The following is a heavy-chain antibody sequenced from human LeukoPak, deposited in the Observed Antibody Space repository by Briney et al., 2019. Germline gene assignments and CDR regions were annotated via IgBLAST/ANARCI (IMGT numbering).Heavy chain of an antibody. Sequence: GGSLRLSCAASGFPFSGSGMHWVRQAPGKGLEWVAIVWYDGSNQYYADSVKGRFTISRDNSKNTLYLQMNSLRAEDTAVYYCARGRGGDYGGNSGHFDYWGQGTLVTVSS. V-gene: IGHV3-33*01. CDR2: VWYDGSNQ. CDR3: ARGRGGDYGGNSGHFDY. J-gene: IGHJ4*02. CDR1: GFPFSGSG. D-gene: IGHD4-23*01.